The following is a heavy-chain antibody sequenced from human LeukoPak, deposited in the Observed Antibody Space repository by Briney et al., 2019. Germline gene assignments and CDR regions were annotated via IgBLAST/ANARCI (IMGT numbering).Heavy chain of an antibody. CDR3: VRTPPNWGFDY. V-gene: IGHV1-8*01. D-gene: IGHD7-27*01. CDR1: GYTFTTHD. J-gene: IGHJ4*02. Sequence: ASVKVSCKASGYTFTTHDINWVRQATGQGLEWLGWMSPNSGDAGYAQKFQGRVTMTSDSSISTAYMELSSLRSEDTAIYYCVRTPPNWGFDYWGQGTLVTVSS. CDR2: MSPNSGDA.